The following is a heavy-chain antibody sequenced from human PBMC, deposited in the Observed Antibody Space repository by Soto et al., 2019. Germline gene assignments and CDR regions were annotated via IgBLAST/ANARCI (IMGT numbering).Heavy chain of an antibody. Sequence: HGGSLRISSAASGFTFNIYALSGVRQAPGKGLEWVSTINNVHGTFYSDSVKGRFTIPRDNSKNTLYLQMNSLRAEDTALYYCANRGRYYFDYRGQGTLVPVSS. CDR1: GFTFNIYA. J-gene: IGHJ4*02. CDR2: INNVHGT. CDR3: ANRGRYYFDY. V-gene: IGHV3-23*01.